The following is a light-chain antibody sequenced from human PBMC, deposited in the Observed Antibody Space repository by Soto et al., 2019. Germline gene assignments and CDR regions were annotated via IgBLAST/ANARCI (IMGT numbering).Light chain of an antibody. J-gene: IGKJ5*01. CDR3: QQYQTYST. CDR1: QSIRSL. CDR2: DAS. Sequence: DIQMTQSPSTLSASVEDRVTITCRASQSIRSLLAWYQQKPGKAPKVLIYDASSLGSGVPSRFSGSGSGTEFTLTISSLQPDDFATYFCQQYQTYSTFGQGTRLEIK. V-gene: IGKV1-5*01.